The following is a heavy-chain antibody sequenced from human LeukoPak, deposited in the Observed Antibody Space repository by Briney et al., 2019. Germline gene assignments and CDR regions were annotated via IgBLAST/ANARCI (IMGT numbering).Heavy chain of an antibody. Sequence: SVKVSYKASGGTFSSYAISWVRQAPGQGLEWMGRIIPIFGTANYAQKFQGRVTITTDESTSTAYMELSSLRSEDTAVHYCTIVATNSGEGYWGQGTLVTVSS. V-gene: IGHV1-69*05. CDR2: IIPIFGTA. CDR1: GGTFSSYA. CDR3: TIVATNSGEGY. D-gene: IGHD5-12*01. J-gene: IGHJ4*02.